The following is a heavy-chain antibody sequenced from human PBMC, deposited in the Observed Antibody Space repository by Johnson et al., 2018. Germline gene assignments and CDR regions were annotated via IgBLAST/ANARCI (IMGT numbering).Heavy chain of an antibody. CDR3: ARGRIAAAGMAQYFQH. D-gene: IGHD6-13*01. J-gene: IGHJ1*01. V-gene: IGHV3-30*14. CDR2: LSYDGTLK. Sequence: QVQLVQSGGGVVQPGRSXRLSCVASGFIFNTFAMHWVRQAPGKGLEWVATLSYDGTLKYYTDSVKGRFPISRDNSQNTLWLQMDSLRAEDTAMYYCARGRIAAAGMAQYFQHWGQGTLVTVSS. CDR1: GFIFNTFA.